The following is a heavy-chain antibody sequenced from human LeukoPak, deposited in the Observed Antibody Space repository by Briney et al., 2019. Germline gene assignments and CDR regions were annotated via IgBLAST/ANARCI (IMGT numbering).Heavy chain of an antibody. J-gene: IGHJ4*02. D-gene: IGHD3-22*01. Sequence: GGSLRLSCAASGFTFSSYGMHWVRQAPGKGLEWVAVISYDGSNKYYADSVKGRFTISRDNSKNTLYLQMNSLRAEDTAVYYCAKDPHYYDRSGYYSYYFDYWGQGTLVTVSS. CDR1: GFTFSSYG. V-gene: IGHV3-30*18. CDR2: ISYDGSNK. CDR3: AKDPHYYDRSGYYSYYFDY.